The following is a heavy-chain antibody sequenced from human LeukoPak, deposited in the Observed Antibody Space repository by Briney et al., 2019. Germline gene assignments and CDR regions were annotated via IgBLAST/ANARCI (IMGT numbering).Heavy chain of an antibody. D-gene: IGHD3-10*01. CDR2: TSSDLNVK. CDR1: GFTFSSYW. V-gene: IGHV3-30*03. J-gene: IGHJ4*02. Sequence: LPGGSLRLSCAASGFTFSSYWMNWARQAPGKGLEWVAVTSSDLNVKLYADSVKGRFTISRDNSRSTLYLQMNSLRPEDTAIYYCAREGYYGSGSPPSLYFDYWGQGTLVTVSS. CDR3: AREGYYGSGSPPSLYFDY.